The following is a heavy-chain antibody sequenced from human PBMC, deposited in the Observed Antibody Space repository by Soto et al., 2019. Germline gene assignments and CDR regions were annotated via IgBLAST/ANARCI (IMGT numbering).Heavy chain of an antibody. CDR2: ISYDGSNK. CDR1: GFTFSSYG. J-gene: IGHJ6*02. D-gene: IGHD1-20*01. Sequence: GGSLRLSCAASGFTFSSYGMHWVRQAPGKGLEWVAVISYDGSNKYYADSVKGRFTISRDNSKNTLYLQMNSLRAKDTAVYYCAKEITGKDTNPDNYYYYYGMDVWGQGTTVTVSS. V-gene: IGHV3-30*18. CDR3: AKEITGKDTNPDNYYYYYGMDV.